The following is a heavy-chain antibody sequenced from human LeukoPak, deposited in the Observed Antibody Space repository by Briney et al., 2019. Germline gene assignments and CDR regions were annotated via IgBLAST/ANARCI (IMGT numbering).Heavy chain of an antibody. CDR1: GGSISSSSYY. CDR3: ARGGNYYDSRTNWFDP. CDR2: IYYSGST. Sequence: SETLSLTCTVSGGSISSSSYYWGWIRQPPGKGLEWIGSIYYSGSTYYNPSLKSRVIISVDTSKNQFSLKLSSVTAADTAVYYRARGGNYYDSRTNWFDPWGQGTLVTVSS. D-gene: IGHD3-22*01. J-gene: IGHJ5*02. V-gene: IGHV4-39*07.